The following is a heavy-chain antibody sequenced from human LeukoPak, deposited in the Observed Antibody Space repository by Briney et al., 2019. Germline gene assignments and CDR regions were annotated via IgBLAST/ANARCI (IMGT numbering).Heavy chain of an antibody. Sequence: PGGSLRLSCAASGFTFSNYWMHWVRQAPGKGLVWVSSISSSSSYIYYADSVKGRFTISRDNAKNSLYLQMNSLRAEDTAVYYCAGIGYCSGGSCPPDYWGQGTLVTVSS. J-gene: IGHJ4*02. CDR2: ISSSSSYI. V-gene: IGHV3-21*01. CDR1: GFTFSNYW. D-gene: IGHD2-15*01. CDR3: AGIGYCSGGSCPPDY.